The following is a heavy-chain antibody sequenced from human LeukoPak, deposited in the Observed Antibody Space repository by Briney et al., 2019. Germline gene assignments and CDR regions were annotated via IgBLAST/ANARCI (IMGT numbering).Heavy chain of an antibody. D-gene: IGHD2/OR15-2a*01. CDR2: ISGSGGST. J-gene: IGHJ2*01. Sequence: TGGSLRLSCAASGFTFNNYAMNWVRQAPGKGLEWVSTISGSGGSTYYADSVKGRFTISRDNSKNTLYLQMNSLRAEDTAVYYCAKTLSLNWYFDLWGRGTLVTVSS. CDR1: GFTFNNYA. V-gene: IGHV3-23*01. CDR3: AKTLSLNWYFDL.